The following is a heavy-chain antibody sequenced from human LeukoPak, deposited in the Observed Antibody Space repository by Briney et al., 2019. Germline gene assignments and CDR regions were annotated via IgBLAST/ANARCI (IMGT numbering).Heavy chain of an antibody. CDR3: AKVWFGELFPSGYFDL. CDR1: GFTFSSYS. Sequence: GGSLRLSCAASGFTFSSYSMNWVRQAPGKGLEWVSSISSSSSYIYYADSVKGRFTISRDNAKNSLYLQMNSLRAEDTAVYYCAKVWFGELFPSGYFDLWGRGTLVTVSS. J-gene: IGHJ2*01. D-gene: IGHD3-10*01. CDR2: ISSSSSYI. V-gene: IGHV3-21*01.